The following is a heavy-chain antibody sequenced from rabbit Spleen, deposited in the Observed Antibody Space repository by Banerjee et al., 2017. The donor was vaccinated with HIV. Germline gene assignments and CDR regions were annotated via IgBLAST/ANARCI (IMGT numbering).Heavy chain of an antibody. V-gene: IGHV1S40*01. CDR2: IYTGSSGST. CDR1: GFSFSTSYY. CDR3: ARDVGTYDYIDGVFNL. Sequence: QSLEESGGDLVKPGASLTLTCTASGFSFSTSYYMCWVRQAPGKGLESIACIYTGSSGSTYYASWAKGRFTISISSSTTVSLQMTSLTGADTATYFCARDVGTYDYIDGVFNLWGQGTLVTVS. J-gene: IGHJ4*01. D-gene: IGHD6-1*01.